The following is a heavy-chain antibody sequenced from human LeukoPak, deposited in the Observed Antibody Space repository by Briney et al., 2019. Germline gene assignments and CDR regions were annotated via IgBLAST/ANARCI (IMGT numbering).Heavy chain of an antibody. CDR2: ISHDGFNK. J-gene: IGHJ3*02. V-gene: IGHV3-30*18. Sequence: PGGSLRLSCAASGFTFSSYEMNWVRQAPGKGLEWVAVISHDGFNKYYADSVKGRFIISRDNSKNTLYLQVNSLRAEDTAVYYCAKDTRIYGSGAPSEALDIWGQGTMVTASS. CDR1: GFTFSSYE. CDR3: AKDTRIYGSGAPSEALDI. D-gene: IGHD3-10*01.